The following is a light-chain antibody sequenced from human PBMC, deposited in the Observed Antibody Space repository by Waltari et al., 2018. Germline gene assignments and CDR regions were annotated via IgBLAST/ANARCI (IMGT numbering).Light chain of an antibody. J-gene: IGKJ1*01. V-gene: IGKV2-30*02. CDR2: MVS. CDR3: MQGTHWWT. CDR1: QSLVHSDGNTY. Sequence: DVVMTQSPLSLPVTLGQPASISCRSSQSLVHSDGNTYLNWFHQRPGQSPRRLIYMVSNRDSGVPDRFSGSGSGTDFTLKISRVEAEDVGFYYCMQGTHWWTFGQGTKVEIK.